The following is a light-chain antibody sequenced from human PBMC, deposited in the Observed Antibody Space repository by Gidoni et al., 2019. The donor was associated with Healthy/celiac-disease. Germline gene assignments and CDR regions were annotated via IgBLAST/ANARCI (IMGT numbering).Light chain of an antibody. J-gene: IGLJ2*01. CDR1: KLGDKY. Sequence: SYDLTQHPPFSVSPGQTASITCSGDKLGDKYACWYQQKQGQSPVLVIYQDSKRPSGIPERFSGSNSGNTATLTISGTQAMDEADYYCQAWDSSVVFGGGTKLTVL. CDR3: QAWDSSVV. CDR2: QDS. V-gene: IGLV3-1*01.